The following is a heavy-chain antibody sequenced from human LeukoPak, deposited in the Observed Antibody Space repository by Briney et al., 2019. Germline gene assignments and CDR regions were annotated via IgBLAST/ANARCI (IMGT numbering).Heavy chain of an antibody. V-gene: IGHV4-59*01. CDR3: AREAWSGYWPSYDY. Sequence: SEALSLTCTVSGGSISSYYWSWIRQPPGKGLEWIGYIYYSGSTNYNPSLKSRVTISVDTSKNQSSLKLSSVTAADTAVYYCAREAWSGYWPSYDYWGQGTLVTVSS. CDR1: GGSISSYY. CDR2: IYYSGST. D-gene: IGHD3-3*01. J-gene: IGHJ4*02.